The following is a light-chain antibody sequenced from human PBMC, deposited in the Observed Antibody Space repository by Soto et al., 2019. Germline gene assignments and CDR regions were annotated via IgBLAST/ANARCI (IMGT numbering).Light chain of an antibody. CDR1: SSNIGAGYD. CDR3: QSYDSSLPNWV. J-gene: IGLJ3*02. V-gene: IGLV1-40*01. CDR2: GNS. Sequence: QSVLTQPPSVSGAPGQRVTISCTGSSSNIGAGYDVHWYQQLPGTAPKLLIYGNSNRPSGVPDRFSGSKSGTSASLAITGLQAEDEADYYCQSYDSSLPNWVFGGGTQLTVL.